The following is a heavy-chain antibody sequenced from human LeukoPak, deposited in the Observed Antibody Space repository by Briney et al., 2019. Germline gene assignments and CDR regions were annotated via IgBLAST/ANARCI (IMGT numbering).Heavy chain of an antibody. V-gene: IGHV3-23*01. CDR2: MGGGGTT. Sequence: GGSLRLSCAASGFTFNNCVMSWVRQAPGKGLEWVSAMGGGGTTYYADYVKGRFTISRDTSKNTLYLQMNSLRAEDTAIYYCAKAGRPQAVAGWIDYWGQGTLVTVSS. J-gene: IGHJ4*02. CDR1: GFTFNNCV. CDR3: AKAGRPQAVAGWIDY. D-gene: IGHD6-19*01.